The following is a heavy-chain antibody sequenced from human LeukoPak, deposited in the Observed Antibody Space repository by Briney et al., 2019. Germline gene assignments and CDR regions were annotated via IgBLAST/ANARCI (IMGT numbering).Heavy chain of an antibody. D-gene: IGHD3-3*01. CDR1: AGSISSGGYS. CDR3: DRGRVRGVKYYYYGMDV. V-gene: IGHV4-30-2*01. CDR2: IYHSGST. J-gene: IGHJ6*02. Sequence: PSQTLSLICGVAAGSISSGGYSWCWRRQPPGTRLEWIGYIYHSGSTYYNPSLKSRVTISVDRSKNKSSLKLSCVTAADTAVYYYDRGRVRGVKYYYYGMDVWGQGTTVTVSS.